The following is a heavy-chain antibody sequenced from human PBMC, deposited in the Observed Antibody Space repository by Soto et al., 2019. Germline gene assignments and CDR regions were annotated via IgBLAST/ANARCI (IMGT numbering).Heavy chain of an antibody. CDR1: GFPISSYG. V-gene: IGHV3-30*03. CDR2: ISYDGSKK. Sequence: QVQLVESGGGVVQPGRSLRLSCAASGFPISSYGMHWVRQAPGKGLDWVALISYDGSKKYYADSVKGRFTISRDNSKQTLYLQMSSLRAEDTAVYYCAGGQYYFDYCGQGTLVSVSS. D-gene: IGHD2-15*01. CDR3: AGGQYYFDY. J-gene: IGHJ4*02.